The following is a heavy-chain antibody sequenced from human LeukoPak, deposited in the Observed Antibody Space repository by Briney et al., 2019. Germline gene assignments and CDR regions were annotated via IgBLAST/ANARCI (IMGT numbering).Heavy chain of an antibody. CDR1: GLTFSNYW. CDR2: IKNDGSRT. Sequence: GGSLRLSCAASGLTFSNYWMHWVRQAPGKGLVWVSRIKNDGSRTSYAGSVKGRFTISRDNAKNTLYLQMNSLRAEDTAMYYCARGHIVVLTAPDYWGQGTLVTVSS. J-gene: IGHJ4*02. V-gene: IGHV3-74*01. D-gene: IGHD2-21*02. CDR3: ARGHIVVLTAPDY.